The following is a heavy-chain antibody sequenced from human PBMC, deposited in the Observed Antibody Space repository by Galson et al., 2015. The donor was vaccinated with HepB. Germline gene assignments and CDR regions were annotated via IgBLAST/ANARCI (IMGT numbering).Heavy chain of an antibody. CDR1: GVTIPSYS. CDR2: ISAGSTTV. CDR3: ARNPASYDYFNMDV. V-gene: IGHV3-48*01. J-gene: IGHJ6*02. Sequence: SLRLSCAASGVTIPSYSMNWVRKAPGKGLEWLAYISAGSTTVYYAPSVRGRVTISRDNAKNFLYLHMNSLRGEDTAVYYCARNPASYDYFNMDVWGHGTTVTVSS.